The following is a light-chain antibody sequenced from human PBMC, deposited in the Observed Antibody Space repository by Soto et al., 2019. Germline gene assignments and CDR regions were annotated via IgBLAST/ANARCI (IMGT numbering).Light chain of an antibody. CDR3: SSYTSSSTEV. J-gene: IGLJ2*01. V-gene: IGLV2-14*01. Sequence: QSVLTQPASVSGSPGQSITISYTGTSSDVGGYNYVSWYQQHPGKAPKLMIYDVSNRPSGVSNRFSGSKSGNTASLTISGLQAEDEADYYCSSYTSSSTEVFGGGTKVTVL. CDR2: DVS. CDR1: SSDVGGYNY.